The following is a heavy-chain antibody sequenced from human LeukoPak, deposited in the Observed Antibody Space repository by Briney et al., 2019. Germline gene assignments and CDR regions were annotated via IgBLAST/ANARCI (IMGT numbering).Heavy chain of an antibody. J-gene: IGHJ4*02. CDR2: ISYDGNSK. D-gene: IGHD5-18*01. V-gene: IGHV3-30-3*01. CDR3: ARDYATDTDMV. Sequence: AGRSLRLSCAASGFTFSTYSMHWVRQAPGKGLEWVAVISYDGNSKYYADSLKGRFTISRDNSKNTLYLQMNSLGAEDTAVYYCARDYATDTDMVWGQGSLVTASS. CDR1: GFTFSTYS.